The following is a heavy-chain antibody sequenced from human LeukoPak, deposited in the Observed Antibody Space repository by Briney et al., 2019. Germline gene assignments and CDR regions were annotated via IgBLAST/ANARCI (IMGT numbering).Heavy chain of an antibody. D-gene: IGHD3-10*01. V-gene: IGHV3-23*01. CDR3: AKRGVVIRGILVIGYHQEAYHYDF. CDR2: ISERGGST. J-gene: IGHJ4*02. Sequence: PGRSLRLSCVVSGISLSSYAMTWVRQAPGKGLEWVSYISERGGSTTYADSVKGRFTISRDSSLNTLYLQMNNLRAEDTAVYFCAKRGVVIRGILVIGYHQEAYHYDFWGQGVLVTVSS. CDR1: GISLSSYA.